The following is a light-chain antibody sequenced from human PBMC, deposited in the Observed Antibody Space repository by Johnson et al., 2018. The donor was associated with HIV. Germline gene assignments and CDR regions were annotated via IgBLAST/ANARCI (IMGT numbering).Light chain of an antibody. V-gene: IGLV1-51*01. CDR3: GTWDSSLSVYV. CDR2: DNN. CDR1: TSNIGNNY. Sequence: QSVLTQPPSVSAAPGQKVTISCSGSTSNIGNNYVSWYQQLPGTAPKLLIYDNNKRPSGIPDRFSGSKSGTSATLGITGLQTGDEADYYCGTWDSSLSVYVFGTWTQVTVL. J-gene: IGLJ1*01.